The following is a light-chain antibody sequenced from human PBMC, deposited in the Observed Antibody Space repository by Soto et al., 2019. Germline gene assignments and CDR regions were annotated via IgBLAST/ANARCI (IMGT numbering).Light chain of an antibody. J-gene: IGKJ2*01. CDR3: QQYSSYPYT. V-gene: IGKV1-5*03. CDR1: ETVECW. CDR2: EAS. Sequence: DVQLTQSPSTVSAFVGDRVTITCLASETVECWLAWYQQKPGKAPNLLISEASTLQSGVSSRFSGSGSETDFTLTVSSLQPADSATYYCQQYSSYPYTFGQGTRLEIK.